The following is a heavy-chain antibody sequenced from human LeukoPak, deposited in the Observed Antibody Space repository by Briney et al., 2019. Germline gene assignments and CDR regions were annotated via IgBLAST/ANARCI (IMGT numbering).Heavy chain of an antibody. V-gene: IGHV4-34*01. D-gene: IGHD4-17*01. CDR3: ARGFMTTVTTAVYYFDY. CDR2: INHSGST. CDR1: GGSFSGYY. Sequence: SETLSLTCAVYGGSFSGYYWSWIRQPPGKGLEWIGEINHSGSTNYNPSLKSRVTISVDTSKNQFSPKLSSVTAADTAVYYCARGFMTTVTTAVYYFDYWGQGTLVTVSS. J-gene: IGHJ4*02.